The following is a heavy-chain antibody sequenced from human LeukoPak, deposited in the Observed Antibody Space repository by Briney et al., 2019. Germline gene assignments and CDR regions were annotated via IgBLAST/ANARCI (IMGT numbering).Heavy chain of an antibody. V-gene: IGHV3-23*01. CDR2: VSGSGAET. CDR1: GWTFSSYA. J-gene: IGHJ4*02. D-gene: IGHD3-10*01. CDR3: ARYYYGSGSYYGNFDY. Sequence: PGGSRRLSCAASGWTFSSYAMTWVRQAPGKGLEWVSCVSGSGAETYYGDAVKGRFTISRDTSKNTLYLQMNSLRAEDTAVYYCARYYYGSGSYYGNFDYWGQGTLVTVSS.